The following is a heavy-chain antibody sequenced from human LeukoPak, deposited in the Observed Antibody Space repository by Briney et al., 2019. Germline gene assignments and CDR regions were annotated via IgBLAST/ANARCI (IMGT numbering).Heavy chain of an antibody. CDR3: AKDFIQLWPYDAFDI. Sequence: LSGRSLRLSCAASGFTFSSYAMHWVRQAPGKGLEWVSAISGSGGSTYYADSVKGRFTISRDNSKNTLYLQMNSLRAEDTAVYYCAKDFIQLWPYDAFDIWGQGTMVTVSS. CDR2: ISGSGGST. D-gene: IGHD5-18*01. J-gene: IGHJ3*02. CDR1: GFTFSSYA. V-gene: IGHV3-23*01.